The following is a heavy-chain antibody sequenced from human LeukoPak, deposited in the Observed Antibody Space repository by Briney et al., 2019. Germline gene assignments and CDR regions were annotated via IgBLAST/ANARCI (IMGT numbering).Heavy chain of an antibody. CDR2: ISGSGGST. CDR3: AKDARGYYYDSSGYWGYFDY. CDR1: GFTFSSYA. V-gene: IGHV3-23*01. Sequence: GGSLRLSCAASGFTFSSYAMSWVRQAPGKGLEWVSAISGSGGSTYYADSVKGRFTISRDNSKNTLYLQMNSLRAKDTAVYYCAKDARGYYYDSSGYWGYFDYWGQGTLVTVSS. J-gene: IGHJ4*02. D-gene: IGHD3-22*01.